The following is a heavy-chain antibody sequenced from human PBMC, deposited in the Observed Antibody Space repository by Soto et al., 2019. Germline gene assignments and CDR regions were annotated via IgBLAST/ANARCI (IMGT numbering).Heavy chain of an antibody. D-gene: IGHD2-15*01. V-gene: IGHV1-69*13. CDR3: ARGVVVGPLIYYYGMDV. CDR1: GGTFNSYA. Sequence: RASVKVSCKASGGTFNSYAISWVRQAPGQGLEWMGGFIPIFGTANYAQKFQGRVTVTADESTSTAYMELSSLRSEDTAVYYCARGVVVGPLIYYYGMDVWGQGTTVTVSS. J-gene: IGHJ6*02. CDR2: FIPIFGTA.